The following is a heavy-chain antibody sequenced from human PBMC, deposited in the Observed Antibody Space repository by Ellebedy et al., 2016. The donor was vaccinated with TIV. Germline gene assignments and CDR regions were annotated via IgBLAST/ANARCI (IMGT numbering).Heavy chain of an antibody. D-gene: IGHD5-12*01. CDR1: ILSFSNYG. J-gene: IGHJ4*02. V-gene: IGHV3-7*01. CDR3: ARGYLGYIFFDS. CDR2: IKHDGTEK. Sequence: GESLKISXAASILSFSNYGMSWVRQAPGKGLEWVAYIKHDGTEKYYVDSVKGRFTISRDNAKNSLYLQMNSLRVEDTAVYYCARGYLGYIFFDSWGQGTLVTVSS.